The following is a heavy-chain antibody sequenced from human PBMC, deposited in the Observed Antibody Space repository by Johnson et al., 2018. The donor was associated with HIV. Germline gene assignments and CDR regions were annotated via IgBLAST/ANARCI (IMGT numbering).Heavy chain of an antibody. J-gene: IGHJ3*02. V-gene: IGHV3-30-3*01. Sequence: QVLLVESGGGLVQPGGSLRLSCAASGFTVSSNYMSWVRQAPGKGLEWVAVISYDGSNKYYADSVKGRLTISRDNSKNTLYLQMSSLRAEDTALYYCARERAVTTKGYDEDAFDIWGQGTMVTVSS. CDR3: ARERAVTTKGYDEDAFDI. D-gene: IGHD4-17*01. CDR1: GFTVSSNY. CDR2: ISYDGSNK.